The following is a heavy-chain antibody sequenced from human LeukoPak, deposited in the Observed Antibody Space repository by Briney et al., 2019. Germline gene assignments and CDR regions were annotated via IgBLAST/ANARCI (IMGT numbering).Heavy chain of an antibody. D-gene: IGHD1-26*01. V-gene: IGHV3-9*01. CDR2: INWNGGGT. CDR3: AKHMRATNTYSFFGFDV. J-gene: IGHJ6*02. CDR1: GFTFKDYG. Sequence: PGGSLRLSCAATGFTFKDYGMHWVRQPPGKGLEWVSSINWNGGGTDSDSVKGRFTISRDNAKNSLYLQLSSLRPEDAALYYCAKHMRATNTYSFFGFDVWGQGTTVTVSS.